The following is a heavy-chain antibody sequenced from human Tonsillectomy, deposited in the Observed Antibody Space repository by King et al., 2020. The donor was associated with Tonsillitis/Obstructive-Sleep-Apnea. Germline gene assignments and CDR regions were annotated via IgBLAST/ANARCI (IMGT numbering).Heavy chain of an antibody. CDR3: ARVCDEKFCSDTSRGYDY. CDR2: IYYSGNT. V-gene: IGHV4-31*03. Sequence: QLQESGPGLVKPSQTLSLTCTVSGGSIRSGGYYWTWIRQHPGRGLEWIGYIYYSGNTHYNLSLKSRITISVDTSRNQFSLKLNSVTAADTAIYYCARVCDEKFCSDTSRGYDYWGQGTLVTVSS. J-gene: IGHJ4*02. CDR1: GGSIRSGGYY. D-gene: IGHD2-2*01.